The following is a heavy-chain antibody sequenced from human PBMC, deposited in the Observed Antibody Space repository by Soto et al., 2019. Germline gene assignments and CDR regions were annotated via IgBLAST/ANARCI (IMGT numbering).Heavy chain of an antibody. V-gene: IGHV4-61*01. CDR3: ARGAAVAGTGGWGLDY. J-gene: IGHJ4*02. Sequence: PSETLSLTCTVSGDSVSSSYYYWGWIRQPPGKGLEWIGYIYYSGSTNYNPSLRSRVTISVDTSNNQFSLRLSSVTATDTAVYYCARGAAVAGTGGWGLDYWGQGTQVTVSS. D-gene: IGHD6-19*01. CDR1: GDSVSSSYYY. CDR2: IYYSGST.